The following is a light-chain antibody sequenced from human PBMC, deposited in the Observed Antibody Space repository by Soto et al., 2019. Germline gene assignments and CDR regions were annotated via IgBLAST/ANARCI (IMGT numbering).Light chain of an antibody. J-gene: IGLJ1*01. Sequence: QSVLTQPASVSGSPGQSITISCTGASSDVGGFDHVSWYQQHPGKVPRLLIHDVTSRPSGVSNRFSGSKSGNTASLTISGLQAEDEADYFCISYTGSSTPYVFGTGTKVTVL. CDR3: ISYTGSSTPYV. CDR2: DVT. CDR1: SSDVGGFDH. V-gene: IGLV2-14*03.